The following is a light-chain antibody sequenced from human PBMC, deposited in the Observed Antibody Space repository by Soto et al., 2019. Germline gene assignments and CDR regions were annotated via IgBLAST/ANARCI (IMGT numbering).Light chain of an antibody. CDR2: DVS. CDR1: RSDVGGYNF. V-gene: IGLV2-14*03. Sequence: QSALTQPASVSGSPGQSITISCTGTRSDVGGYNFVSWYQHHPGKAHKLVIYDVSNRPSGVSNRFSGSKSGNTASLTISGLQAEDEADYYCSYLWVFGGGTKLTVL. J-gene: IGLJ3*02. CDR3: SYLWV.